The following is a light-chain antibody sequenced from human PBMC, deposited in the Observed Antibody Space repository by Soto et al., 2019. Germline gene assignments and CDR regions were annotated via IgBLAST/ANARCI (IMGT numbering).Light chain of an antibody. V-gene: IGKV1-39*01. CDR2: AAS. Sequence: DIQMTQSPSSLSASEGDRVTITCRASQSISSYLNWYQQKPGKAPKLLIYAASSLQSGVPSRFSGSGSGTDFTLTISSLQPEAFATYYCQQSYSTPPTFGQGTKVEIK. CDR1: QSISSY. J-gene: IGKJ1*01. CDR3: QQSYSTPPT.